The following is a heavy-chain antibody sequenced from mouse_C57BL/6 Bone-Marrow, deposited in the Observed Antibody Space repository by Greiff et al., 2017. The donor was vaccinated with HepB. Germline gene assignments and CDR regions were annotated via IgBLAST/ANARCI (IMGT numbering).Heavy chain of an antibody. CDR3: ARLLLRLWYFDV. CDR2: ISNGGGST. J-gene: IGHJ1*03. CDR1: GFTFSDYY. V-gene: IGHV5-12*01. D-gene: IGHD1-1*01. Sequence: EVKLVESGGGLVQPGGSLKLSCAASGFTFSDYYMYWVRQTPEKRLEWVAYISNGGGSTYYPDTVKGRFTISRDNAKNTLYLQMSRLKSEDTAMYYCARLLLRLWYFDVWGTGTTVTVSS.